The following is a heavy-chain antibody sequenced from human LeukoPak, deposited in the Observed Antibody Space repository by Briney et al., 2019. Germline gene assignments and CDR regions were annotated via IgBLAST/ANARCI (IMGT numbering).Heavy chain of an antibody. J-gene: IGHJ4*02. V-gene: IGHV4-59*01. CDR3: ARDVPGYVWGSYRYFDY. D-gene: IGHD3-16*02. Sequence: PSETLSLTCTVSGGSISSYYWSWIRQPPGKGLVWIGYIYYSGSTNYNPSLKSRVTISVDTSKNQFSLKLSSVTAADTAVYYCARDVPGYVWGSYRYFDYWGQGTLVTVSS. CDR2: IYYSGST. CDR1: GGSISSYY.